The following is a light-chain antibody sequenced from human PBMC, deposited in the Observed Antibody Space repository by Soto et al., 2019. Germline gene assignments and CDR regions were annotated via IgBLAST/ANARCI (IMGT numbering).Light chain of an antibody. J-gene: IGKJ1*01. CDR2: KAS. V-gene: IGKV1-5*03. Sequence: DIQMTQSPSTLSASVGDRVTITCRASQSISSWLAWYQQQPGKAPNLLIYKASSLESGVPSRFSCSGSGTEFTLTISSLQPDDFATYYCQQYNTYPWTFGQGTKVEIK. CDR1: QSISSW. CDR3: QQYNTYPWT.